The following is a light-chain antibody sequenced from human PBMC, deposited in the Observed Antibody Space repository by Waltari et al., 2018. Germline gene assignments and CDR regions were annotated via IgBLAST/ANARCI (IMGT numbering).Light chain of an antibody. Sequence: QSALTQPASVSGSPGQSITISCTGTSRDVGGHTHVCWYQQHPGKAPKLMIYEVSNRPSGVSNRFSGSKSGNTASLTISGLQAEDEADYYCSSYTTSSTWVFGGGTKLTVL. CDR1: SRDVGGHTH. CDR3: SSYTTSSTWV. J-gene: IGLJ3*02. CDR2: EVS. V-gene: IGLV2-14*01.